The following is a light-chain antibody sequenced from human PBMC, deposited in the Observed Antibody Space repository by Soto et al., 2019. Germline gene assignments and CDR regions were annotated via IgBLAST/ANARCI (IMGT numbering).Light chain of an antibody. CDR2: EVS. J-gene: IGLJ2*01. V-gene: IGLV2-8*01. CDR3: SSYAGSTVV. Sequence: QSALTQPPSASGSPGQSVTISCTGTSSDVGGYNYVSWYQQHPGKAPKLMIYEVSKRPSGVPDRLSGSKSGNTASLTVSGLQAEDEADYYCSSYAGSTVVFGGGTKLTVL. CDR1: SSDVGGYNY.